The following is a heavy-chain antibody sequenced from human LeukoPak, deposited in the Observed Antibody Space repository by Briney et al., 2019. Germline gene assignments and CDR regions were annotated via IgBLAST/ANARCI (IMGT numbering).Heavy chain of an antibody. CDR2: INPNSGGT. D-gene: IGHD4-17*01. J-gene: IGHJ3*02. Sequence: ASVTVSCKASGYTFTGYYMHWVRQAPGQGLEWMGWINPNSGGTNYAQKFQGRVTMTRDTSISTAYMELSRLRSDDTAVYYCASEMTTVTAGDAFDIWGQGTMVTVSS. CDR3: ASEMTTVTAGDAFDI. V-gene: IGHV1-2*02. CDR1: GYTFTGYY.